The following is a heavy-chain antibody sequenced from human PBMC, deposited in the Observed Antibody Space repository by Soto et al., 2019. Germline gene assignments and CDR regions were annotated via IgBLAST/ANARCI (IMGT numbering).Heavy chain of an antibody. V-gene: IGHV4-61*01. CDR2: IYYSGST. D-gene: IGHD5-12*01. Sequence: QVQLQESGPGLVKPSETLSLTCTVSGGSVSSGNYYWSWIRQPPGKGLEWIGYIYYSGSTNYNPPLKSRVTISVDTSKNQFSLKLSSVTAADTAVYYCARDGYNSLFDYWGQGTLVTVSS. J-gene: IGHJ4*02. CDR3: ARDGYNSLFDY. CDR1: GGSVSSGNYY.